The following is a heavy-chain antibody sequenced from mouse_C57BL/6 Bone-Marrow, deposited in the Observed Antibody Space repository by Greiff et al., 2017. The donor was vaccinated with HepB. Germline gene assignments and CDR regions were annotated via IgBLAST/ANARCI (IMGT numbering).Heavy chain of an antibody. CDR3: AGLLWLRRGFAY. Sequence: VQLQQPGAELVKPGASVKLSCKASGYTFTSYWMQWVKQRPGQGLEWIGEIDPSDSDTNYNQKFKGKATLTVDTSSSTAYMQLSSLTSEDSAVYYCAGLLWLRRGFAYWGRGTLVTVSA. CDR2: IDPSDSDT. J-gene: IGHJ3*01. CDR1: GYTFTSYW. D-gene: IGHD2-2*01. V-gene: IGHV1-50*01.